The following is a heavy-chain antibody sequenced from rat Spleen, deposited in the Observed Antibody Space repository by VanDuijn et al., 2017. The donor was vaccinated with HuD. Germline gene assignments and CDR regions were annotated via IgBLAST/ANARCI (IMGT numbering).Heavy chain of an antibody. D-gene: IGHD1-2*01. CDR3: AKDMNYFSTYPFYVFDA. CDR1: GFTFSRYW. V-gene: IGHV5-58*01. J-gene: IGHJ4*01. CDR2: IAFDGMCT. Sequence: EVQLVETGGGLVQPGKSLKLSCVASGFTFSRYWMYWVRQVPTKGLEWVATIAFDGMCTYYPDSGKGRFTISRDNSENTVYLQMNSLRSEDTATYYCAKDMNYFSTYPFYVFDAWGQGASVTVSS.